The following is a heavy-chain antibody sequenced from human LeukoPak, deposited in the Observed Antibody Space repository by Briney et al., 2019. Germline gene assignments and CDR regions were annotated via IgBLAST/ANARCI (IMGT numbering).Heavy chain of an antibody. CDR1: GFTFSSYG. Sequence: GGSLRLSCAASGFTFSSYGMHWVRQAPGKGLEWVAVIWYDGSNKYYADSVKGRFTISRDNSKNTLYLQMNSLRAEDTAAYYCARDLGSSSSFSYYYYGMDVWGQGTTVTVSS. J-gene: IGHJ6*02. CDR3: ARDLGSSSSFSYYYYGMDV. V-gene: IGHV3-33*01. D-gene: IGHD6-13*01. CDR2: IWYDGSNK.